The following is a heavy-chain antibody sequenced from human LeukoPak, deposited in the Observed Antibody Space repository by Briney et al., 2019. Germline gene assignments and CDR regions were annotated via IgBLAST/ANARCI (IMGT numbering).Heavy chain of an antibody. Sequence: SETLSLSCAVYGGSFSGYYWSWIRQPPGKGLEWIGEINHSGSTNYNSSLKSRVTISVDTSKNQFSLKLSSVTAADTAVYYCAREWGYDFWSGGLHRFDPWGQGTLVTVSS. V-gene: IGHV4-34*01. J-gene: IGHJ5*02. CDR3: AREWGYDFWSGGLHRFDP. CDR2: INHSGST. CDR1: GGSFSGYY. D-gene: IGHD3-3*01.